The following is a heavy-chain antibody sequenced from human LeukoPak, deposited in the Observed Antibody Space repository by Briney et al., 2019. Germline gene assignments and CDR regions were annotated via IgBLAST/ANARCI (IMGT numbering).Heavy chain of an antibody. CDR2: LYYSGST. V-gene: IGHV4-39*01. D-gene: IGHD6-19*01. Sequence: PSETLSLTCTVSGGSIGRYYWGWIRQPPGKGLEWIGSLYYSGSTYYNPSLKSRVTISVDTSKNQFSLKLSSVTAADTAVYYCARQVLAVYFDYWGQGTLVTVSS. CDR3: ARQVLAVYFDY. CDR1: GGSIGRYY. J-gene: IGHJ4*02.